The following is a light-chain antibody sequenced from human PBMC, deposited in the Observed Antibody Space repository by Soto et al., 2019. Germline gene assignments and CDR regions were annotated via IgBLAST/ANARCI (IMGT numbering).Light chain of an antibody. V-gene: IGLV2-14*03. J-gene: IGLJ2*01. CDR1: SSDIGGYNY. CDR2: DVS. Sequence: QSALTQPASVSGSPGQSITISCTGTSSDIGGYNYVSWYQHHPGKAPKLMIYDVSNRPSGVSNRFSGSKSGNTASLTISGLQADDEADYYRSSYTSSSPPVFGGGTKLTVL. CDR3: SSYTSSSPPV.